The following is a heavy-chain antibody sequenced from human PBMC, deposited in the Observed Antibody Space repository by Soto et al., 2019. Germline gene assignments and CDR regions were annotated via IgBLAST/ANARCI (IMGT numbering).Heavy chain of an antibody. J-gene: IGHJ4*02. V-gene: IGHV4-59*03. CDR2: IYDRGNT. CDR3: AFSWNALAVTTFDY. CDR1: RTCHSCYF. D-gene: IGHD4-17*01. Sequence: SENRSLTCPFSRTCHSCYFRIWFRQSPGEGLEWIGYIYDRGNTDYNPSLRSRVTMSVDTSKSQFSMHLRSVTTADTAVYYCAFSWNALAVTTFDYWVQGLQVTVS.